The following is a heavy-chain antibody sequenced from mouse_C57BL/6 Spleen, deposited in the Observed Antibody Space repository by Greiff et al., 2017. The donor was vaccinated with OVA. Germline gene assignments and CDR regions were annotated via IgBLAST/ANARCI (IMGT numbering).Heavy chain of an antibody. CDR3: ARSSSSYDYFDY. J-gene: IGHJ2*01. D-gene: IGHD1-1*01. V-gene: IGHV1-64*01. Sequence: QVQLKQPGAELVKPGASVKLSCKASGYTFTSYWMHWVKQRPGQGLEWIGMIHPNSGSTNYNEKFKSKATLTVDKSSSTAYMQLSSLTSEDSAVYYCARSSSSYDYFDYWGQGTTLTVSS. CDR2: IHPNSGST. CDR1: GYTFTSYW.